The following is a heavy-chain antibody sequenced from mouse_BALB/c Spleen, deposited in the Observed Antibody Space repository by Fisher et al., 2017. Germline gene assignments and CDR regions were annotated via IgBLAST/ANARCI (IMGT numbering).Heavy chain of an antibody. V-gene: IGHV1-43*01. D-gene: IGHD2-10*01. CDR3: ARILLGAMDY. Sequence: KFKGKATLTVDKSSSTAYMQLSSPTSEDSAVYYCARILLGAMDYWGQGTSVTVSS. J-gene: IGHJ4*01.